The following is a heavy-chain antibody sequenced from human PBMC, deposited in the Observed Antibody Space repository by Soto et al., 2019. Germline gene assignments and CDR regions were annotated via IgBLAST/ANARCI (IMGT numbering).Heavy chain of an antibody. Sequence: GGSLRLSCAASGFTFSSYAMSWVRQAPGKGLEWVSAISGSGGSTYYADSVKGRFTISRDNSKNTLYLQMNSLRAEDTAVYYCAKAGARGYSYANQPEKYYFDYWGQGTLVTVSS. V-gene: IGHV3-23*01. CDR2: ISGSGGST. D-gene: IGHD5-18*01. CDR3: AKAGARGYSYANQPEKYYFDY. CDR1: GFTFSSYA. J-gene: IGHJ4*02.